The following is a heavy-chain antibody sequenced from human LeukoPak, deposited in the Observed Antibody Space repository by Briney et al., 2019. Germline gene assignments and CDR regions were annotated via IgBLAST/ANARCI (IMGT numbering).Heavy chain of an antibody. Sequence: SETLSLTCTVSGGSISSGGYYWSWIRQHPGKGLEWIGYIYYSGSTYNNPSLKSRVTISVDTSKNQFSLKLSSVTAADTAVYYCARFTSRILTGYFYYFDYWGQGTLVTVSS. CDR3: ARFTSRILTGYFYYFDY. V-gene: IGHV4-31*03. J-gene: IGHJ4*02. CDR2: IYYSGST. CDR1: GGSISSGGYY. D-gene: IGHD3-9*01.